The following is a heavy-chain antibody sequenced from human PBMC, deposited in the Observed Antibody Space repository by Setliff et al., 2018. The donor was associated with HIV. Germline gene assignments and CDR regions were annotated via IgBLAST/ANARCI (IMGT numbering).Heavy chain of an antibody. V-gene: IGHV4-4*07. J-gene: IGHJ4*02. CDR1: GDSISGQY. CDR2: IHSTGST. Sequence: SETLSLTCTVSGDSISGQYWSWIRQPAGKGLEWIGRIHSTGSTHYNPSLRSRVTMSVDTSKNQFSLKLTSVTAADTAVYYCARHSSTDYWGQGTLVTVS. CDR3: ARHSSTDY.